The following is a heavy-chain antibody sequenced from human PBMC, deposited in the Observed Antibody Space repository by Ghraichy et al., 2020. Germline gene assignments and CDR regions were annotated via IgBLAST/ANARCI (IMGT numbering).Heavy chain of an antibody. V-gene: IGHV4-4*02. J-gene: IGHJ4*02. CDR3: ARARDGDFDY. D-gene: IGHD3-10*01. CDR1: GGSMNNNHW. Sequence: SETLSLTCAVSGGSMNNNHWWSWVRQPPYKGLEWIGEISHSGSTSYNPSFQSRVAMSIDKSKNQFSLQMNSVTAADTAVYYCARARDGDFDYWGQGTLVTVSS. CDR2: ISHSGST.